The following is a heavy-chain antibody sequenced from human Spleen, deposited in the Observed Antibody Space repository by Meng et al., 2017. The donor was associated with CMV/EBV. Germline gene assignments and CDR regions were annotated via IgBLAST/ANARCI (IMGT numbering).Heavy chain of an antibody. CDR3: ASYSSSLEVNDY. D-gene: IGHD6-13*01. CDR1: GFTVSSNY. V-gene: IGHV3-11*04. CDR2: ISSSGSTI. Sequence: GESLKISCAASGFTVSSNYMSWVRQAPGKGLEWVSYISSSGSTIYYADSVKGRFTISRDNAKNSLYLQMNSLRAEDTAVYYCASYSSSLEVNDYWGQGTLVTVSS. J-gene: IGHJ4*02.